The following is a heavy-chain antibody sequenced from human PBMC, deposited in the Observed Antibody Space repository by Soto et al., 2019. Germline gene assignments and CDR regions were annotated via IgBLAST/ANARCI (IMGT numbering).Heavy chain of an antibody. Sequence: QVQLQQWGAGLLKPSETLSLTCAVYGGSFSGYYWSWIRQPPGKGLEWIGEINHSGSTNYNPSLKSRVTISVDTSKNQFSLKLSSVTAADTAVYYCAVLIAYCGGDCYTGWFDPWGQGTLFTVSS. CDR2: INHSGST. CDR1: GGSFSGYY. V-gene: IGHV4-34*01. CDR3: AVLIAYCGGDCYTGWFDP. D-gene: IGHD2-21*02. J-gene: IGHJ5*02.